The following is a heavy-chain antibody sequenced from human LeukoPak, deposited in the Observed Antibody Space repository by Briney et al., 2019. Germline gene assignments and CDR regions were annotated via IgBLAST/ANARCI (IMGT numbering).Heavy chain of an antibody. J-gene: IGHJ3*02. CDR2: IRYDGSNK. D-gene: IGHD6-19*01. V-gene: IGHV3-30*02. CDR3: AKDMGRGIAVAVSGLTLNAFDI. Sequence: GGSLRLSCAASGFTFNSYGMHWVRQAPGKGLEWVAFIRYDGSNKYYADSVKGRFTISRDNAKNSLYLQMNSLRAEDTALYYCAKDMGRGIAVAVSGLTLNAFDIWGQGTMVTVSS. CDR1: GFTFNSYG.